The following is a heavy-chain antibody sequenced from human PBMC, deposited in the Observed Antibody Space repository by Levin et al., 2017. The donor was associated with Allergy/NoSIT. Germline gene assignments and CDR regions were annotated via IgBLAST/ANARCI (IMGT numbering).Heavy chain of an antibody. J-gene: IGHJ5*02. Sequence: GESLKISCAASGFTFSSYWMSWVRQAPGKGLEWVANIKQDGSEKYYVDSVKGRFTISRDNAKNSLYQQMNSLRAEDTAVYYCARGGIVVVPAAIPGDRWFDPWGQGTLVTVSS. V-gene: IGHV3-7*01. D-gene: IGHD2-2*01. CDR2: IKQDGSEK. CDR3: ARGGIVVVPAAIPGDRWFDP. CDR1: GFTFSSYW.